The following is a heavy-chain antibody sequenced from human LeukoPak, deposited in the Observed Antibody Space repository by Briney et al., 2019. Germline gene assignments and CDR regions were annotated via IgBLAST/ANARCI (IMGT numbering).Heavy chain of an antibody. J-gene: IGHJ5*02. D-gene: IGHD3-10*01. V-gene: IGHV4-39*01. CDR2: IYYSGST. Sequence: SETLSLTCTVSGGSISSSSYYWGWIRQPPGKGLEWIGSIYYSGSTYYNPSLKSRVTISVDTSKNQFSLKLSSVTAADTAVYYCARSRGSGWFDPWGQGTLVTVSS. CDR3: ARSRGSGWFDP. CDR1: GGSISSSSYY.